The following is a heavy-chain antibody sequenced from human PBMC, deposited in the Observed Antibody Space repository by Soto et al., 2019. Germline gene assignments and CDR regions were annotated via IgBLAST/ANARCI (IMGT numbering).Heavy chain of an antibody. CDR2: IWYDGSNK. Sequence: GGSLRLSCAASGFTFSSYGMHWVRQAPGKVLEWVAVIWYDGSNKYYADSVKGRFTISRDNAKSSLYLQMNGLRDEDTAVYYCAREFCSGGNCYTYYFDPWGQGIPVTVSS. D-gene: IGHD2-15*01. V-gene: IGHV3-33*01. CDR3: AREFCSGGNCYTYYFDP. J-gene: IGHJ5*02. CDR1: GFTFSSYG.